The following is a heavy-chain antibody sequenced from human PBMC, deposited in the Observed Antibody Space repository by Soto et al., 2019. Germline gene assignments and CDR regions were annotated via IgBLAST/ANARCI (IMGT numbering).Heavy chain of an antibody. CDR3: ASRGTVTTSDY. D-gene: IGHD4-17*01. CDR1: GGTFSSYT. Sequence: QVQLVQSGAEVKKPGSSVMVSCKASGGTFSSYTISWVRQAPGQGLEWMGRIIPILGIANYAQKFQGRVTITADKSTSTAHMELSSLRSEDTAVYYCASRGTVTTSDYWGQGTLVTVSS. V-gene: IGHV1-69*02. J-gene: IGHJ4*02. CDR2: IIPILGIA.